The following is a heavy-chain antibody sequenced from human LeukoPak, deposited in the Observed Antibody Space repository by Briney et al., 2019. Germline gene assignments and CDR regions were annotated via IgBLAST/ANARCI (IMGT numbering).Heavy chain of an antibody. CDR1: GFTFSSYW. V-gene: IGHV3-7*04. D-gene: IGHD1-26*01. CDR2: IDQNGSEK. J-gene: IGHJ5*01. CDR3: ARGGRPDS. Sequence: EGSLRLSCAASGFTFSSYWLSWVRQAPGKGLEWVANIDQNGSEKYYVDSVKGRFTISRDNAKNSLYLQMNSLRAEDTAFYFCARGGRPDSWGQGILVTVSS.